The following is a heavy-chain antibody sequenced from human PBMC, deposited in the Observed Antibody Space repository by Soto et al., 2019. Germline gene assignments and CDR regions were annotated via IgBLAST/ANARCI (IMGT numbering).Heavy chain of an antibody. J-gene: IGHJ5*02. V-gene: IGHV1-69*13. Sequence: SVKVSCKASGGTFSSYAISWVRQAPGQGLEWMGGIIPIFGTANYAQKFQGRVTITADESTSTAYMELSSLRSEDTAVYYCARDPSDYYDSGSRVDPWGQGTLVTVSS. CDR3: ARDPSDYYDSGSRVDP. CDR1: GGTFSSYA. CDR2: IIPIFGTA. D-gene: IGHD3-22*01.